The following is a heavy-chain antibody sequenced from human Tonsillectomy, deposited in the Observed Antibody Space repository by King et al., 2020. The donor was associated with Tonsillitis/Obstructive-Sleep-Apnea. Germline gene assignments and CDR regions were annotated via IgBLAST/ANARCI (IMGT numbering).Heavy chain of an antibody. Sequence: QLVQSGTEVKKPGSSVKVSCKTSGGTFSSYAIGWVRQAPGQGLEWMGGSIPIFGTTKYAQKFQGRVRITADESTSTAYMELGSLRSEDTAVYYCAREGIGLGPGFDYWGQGTLVTVSS. V-gene: IGHV1-69*12. J-gene: IGHJ4*02. CDR3: AREGIGLGPGFDY. D-gene: IGHD7-27*01. CDR2: SIPIFGTT. CDR1: GGTFSSYA.